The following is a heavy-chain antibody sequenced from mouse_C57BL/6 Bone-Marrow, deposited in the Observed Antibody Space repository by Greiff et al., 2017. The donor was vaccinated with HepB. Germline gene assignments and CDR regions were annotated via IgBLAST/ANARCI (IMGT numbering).Heavy chain of an antibody. CDR1: GYSFTGYY. CDR3: ARPLYYYGSSYAMDY. CDR2: IYPYNGVS. Sequence: VQLKESGPELVKPGASVKISCKASGYSFTGYYMHWVKQSHGNILDWIGYIYPYNGVSSYNQKFKGKATLTVDKSSSTAYMELRSLTSEDSAVYYCARPLYYYGSSYAMDYWGQGTSVTVSS. V-gene: IGHV1-31*01. J-gene: IGHJ4*01. D-gene: IGHD1-1*01.